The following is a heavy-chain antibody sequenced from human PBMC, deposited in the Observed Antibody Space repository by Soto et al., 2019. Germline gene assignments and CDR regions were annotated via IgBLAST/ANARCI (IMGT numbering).Heavy chain of an antibody. Sequence: SETLSLTCTVSGGSISSGGYYWSWIRQHPGKGLEWIGYIYYSGSTYYNPSLKSRVTISVDTSKNQFSLKLSSVTAADTAVYYCARGYYDILTGYYAVGCWFDPWGQGTLVTVSS. CDR3: ARGYYDILTGYYAVGCWFDP. CDR1: GGSISSGGYY. V-gene: IGHV4-31*03. J-gene: IGHJ5*02. D-gene: IGHD3-9*01. CDR2: IYYSGST.